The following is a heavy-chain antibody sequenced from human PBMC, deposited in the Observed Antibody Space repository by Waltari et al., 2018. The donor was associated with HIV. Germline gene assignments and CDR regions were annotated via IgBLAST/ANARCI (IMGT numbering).Heavy chain of an antibody. D-gene: IGHD6-13*01. Sequence: QVQLVESGGGVVQPGRSLSLSCATSGFTLSSYGMHWVRQAPGKGLEWVTVIWYDGSKKYYADSVKGRFTISRDNSKNTLYLQMNSLRIEDMAVYYCARKYSSSWGAPFDYWGQGTLVTVSS. CDR1: GFTLSSYG. J-gene: IGHJ4*02. CDR2: IWYDGSKK. CDR3: ARKYSSSWGAPFDY. V-gene: IGHV3-33*01.